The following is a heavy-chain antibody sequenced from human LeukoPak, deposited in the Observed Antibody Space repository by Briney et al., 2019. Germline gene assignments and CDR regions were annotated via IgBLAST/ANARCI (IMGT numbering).Heavy chain of an antibody. D-gene: IGHD1-14*01. J-gene: IGHJ4*02. Sequence: GGPLRLSCAAAGFIFNSYWMNWLRQAPGKGLEWVGRIKSKTDGGTTDYAAPVKGRFTISRDDSKNTLYLQMNSLKTEDTAVYYCTPAWGGTLDYWGQGTLVTVSS. V-gene: IGHV3-15*01. CDR2: IKSKTDGGTT. CDR1: GFIFNSYW. CDR3: TPAWGGTLDY.